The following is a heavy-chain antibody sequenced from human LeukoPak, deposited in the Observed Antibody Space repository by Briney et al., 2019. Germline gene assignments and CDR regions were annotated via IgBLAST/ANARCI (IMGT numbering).Heavy chain of an antibody. J-gene: IGHJ4*02. V-gene: IGHV3-7*01. D-gene: IGHD4-17*01. Sequence: GGSLRLSCTASGFTFSNYWISWVRQAPGKGLEWVANIKRDGSEKYYVDSVKGRFTISRDNAKNSLYLQMNSLRAEDTAVYYCARGEDGDYTFDYWGQGTLVTVSS. CDR3: ARGEDGDYTFDY. CDR2: IKRDGSEK. CDR1: GFTFSNYW.